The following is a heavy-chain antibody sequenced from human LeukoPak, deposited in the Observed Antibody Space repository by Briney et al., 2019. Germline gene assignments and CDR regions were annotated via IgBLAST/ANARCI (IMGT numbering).Heavy chain of an antibody. Sequence: PGGSLRLSCVAPGFTFSSYGMHWVRQAPGKGLEGVAVTSYEGSNKNYADSVKGRFTISRDNSKNTLYLQMNSLRAEDTAVYYCANNGRGGWYDYYYGMDVWGKGTTVTVSS. J-gene: IGHJ6*04. V-gene: IGHV3-30*18. CDR1: GFTFSSYG. D-gene: IGHD6-19*01. CDR3: ANNGRGGWYDYYYGMDV. CDR2: TSYEGSNK.